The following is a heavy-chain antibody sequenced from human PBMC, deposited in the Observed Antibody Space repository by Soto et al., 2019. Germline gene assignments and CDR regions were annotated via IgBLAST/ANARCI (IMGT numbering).Heavy chain of an antibody. CDR1: GGTFSSYA. D-gene: IGHD6-13*01. J-gene: IGHJ5*02. CDR2: IIPIFGTA. CDR3: ARAYYIAAAGTYWFDP. V-gene: IGHV1-69*13. Sequence: GASVKVSCKASGGTFSSYAISWVRQAPGQGLEWMGGIIPIFGTANYAQKFQGRVTITADESTSTAYMELSSLRSEDTAVYYCARAYYIAAAGTYWFDPWGQGTLVTVSS.